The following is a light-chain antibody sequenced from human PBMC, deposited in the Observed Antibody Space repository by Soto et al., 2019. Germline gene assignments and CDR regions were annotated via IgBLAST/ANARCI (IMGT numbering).Light chain of an antibody. J-gene: IGLJ3*02. CDR1: SGSIASNY. V-gene: IGLV6-57*04. CDR3: QSYDRNNHAV. CDR2: ADI. Sequence: NFMLTQPHSVSESPGKTVTISCTRSSGSIASNYVQWYLQRPGSAPTTVIYADIQRPSGVPDRFSGSIDSSSNSASLTISGLKTEDEADYYCQSYDRNNHAVFGGGTKVTVL.